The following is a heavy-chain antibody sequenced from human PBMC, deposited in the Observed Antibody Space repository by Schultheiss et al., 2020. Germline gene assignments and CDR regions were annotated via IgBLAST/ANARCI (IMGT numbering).Heavy chain of an antibody. CDR3: AHRAITIFGVVNPSGAFDI. Sequence: SGPTLVKPTQTLTLTCTFSGFSLSTSGVGVGWIRQPPGKALEWLALIYWDDDKRYSPSLKSRLTITKDTSKNQVVLTMTNMDPVDTATYYCAHRAITIFGVVNPSGAFDIWGQGTMVT. V-gene: IGHV2-5*02. J-gene: IGHJ3*02. CDR1: GFSLSTSGVG. CDR2: IYWDDDK. D-gene: IGHD3-3*01.